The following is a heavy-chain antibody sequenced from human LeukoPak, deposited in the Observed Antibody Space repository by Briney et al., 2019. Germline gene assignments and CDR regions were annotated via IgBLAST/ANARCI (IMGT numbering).Heavy chain of an antibody. CDR1: GFTFSSYS. J-gene: IGHJ5*02. CDR2: ISSSSSYI. Sequence: GGSLRLSCAASGFTFSSYSMNWVRQAPGKGLGWVSPISSSSSYIYYADSVKGRFTISRDNAKNSLYLQMNSLRAEDTAVYYCAREGYDFWSGPNWFDPWGQGTLVTVSS. CDR3: AREGYDFWSGPNWFDP. V-gene: IGHV3-21*01. D-gene: IGHD3-3*01.